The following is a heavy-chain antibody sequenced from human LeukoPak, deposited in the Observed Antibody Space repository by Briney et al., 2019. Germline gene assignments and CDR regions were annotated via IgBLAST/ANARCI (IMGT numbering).Heavy chain of an antibody. Sequence: GGSLRLSCAASGFTFSSYSMNWVRQAPGKGLEWVSSISSSSSYIYYADSVKGRFTISRDNAKNSLYLQMNSLRAEDTAVYYCATAIPGDFWSGYYPYYYYYYMDVWGKGTTVTVSS. V-gene: IGHV3-21*01. CDR2: ISSSSSYI. J-gene: IGHJ6*03. CDR1: GFTFSSYS. CDR3: ATAIPGDFWSGYYPYYYYYYMDV. D-gene: IGHD3-3*01.